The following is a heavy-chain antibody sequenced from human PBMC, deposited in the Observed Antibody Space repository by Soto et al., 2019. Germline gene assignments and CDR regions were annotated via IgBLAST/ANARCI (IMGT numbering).Heavy chain of an antibody. CDR3: ARGGSLYWYFDL. CDR2: INAGNGNT. CDR1: GYTYTSYA. Sequence: ASVKVSCKASGYTYTSYAMHWVRQAPGQRLEWMGWINAGNGNTKYSQKFQGRVTITRDTSASTAYMELSSLRSEDTAVYYCARGGSLYWYFDLWGRGTLVTVSS. J-gene: IGHJ2*01. V-gene: IGHV1-3*01. D-gene: IGHD1-26*01.